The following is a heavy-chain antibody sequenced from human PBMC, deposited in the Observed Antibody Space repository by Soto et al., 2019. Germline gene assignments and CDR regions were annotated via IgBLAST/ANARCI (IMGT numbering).Heavy chain of an antibody. Sequence: EVQLVESGGGLVQPGGSLRLSCAASEFTFNVYWVHWVRQAPGKGLVWVTHMNRDGTNINYADSVKGRFTISRDHAKNALYLQMNSLRVEDTAVYYCVRDRGQPDAFDIWGQGTVVTVSA. CDR2: MNRDGTNI. J-gene: IGHJ3*02. D-gene: IGHD1-1*01. CDR3: VRDRGQPDAFDI. V-gene: IGHV3-74*01. CDR1: EFTFNVYW.